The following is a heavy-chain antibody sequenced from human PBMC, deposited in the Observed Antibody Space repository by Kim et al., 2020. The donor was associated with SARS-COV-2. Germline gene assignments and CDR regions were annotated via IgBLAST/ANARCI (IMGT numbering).Heavy chain of an antibody. CDR1: GGSFSGYY. CDR3: ARGDDGSGSYPKYGMDV. V-gene: IGHV4-34*01. J-gene: IGHJ6*02. Sequence: SETLSLTCAVYGGSFSGYYWSWIRQPPGKGLEWIGEINHSGSTNYIPSLKSRVTISVDTSKNQFSLKLSSVTAADTAVYYCARGDDGSGSYPKYGMDVWGQGTTVTVSS. CDR2: INHSGST. D-gene: IGHD3-10*01.